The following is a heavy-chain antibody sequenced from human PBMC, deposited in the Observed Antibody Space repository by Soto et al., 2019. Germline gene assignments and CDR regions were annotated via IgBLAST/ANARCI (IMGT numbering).Heavy chain of an antibody. V-gene: IGHV4-34*01. D-gene: IGHD7-27*01. J-gene: IGHJ4*02. CDR1: GGSFTGYY. Sequence: QVQLQQWGAGLLKPSETLSLTCAVYGGSFTGYYWNWIRRPPGKGLEWIGEIKHSGSTNYNPSLKSRVTLSVDTSKTQFSLKLCSVTASETAVYSCARGWGRIFDYWGQGTLVTVSS. CDR3: ARGWGRIFDY. CDR2: IKHSGST.